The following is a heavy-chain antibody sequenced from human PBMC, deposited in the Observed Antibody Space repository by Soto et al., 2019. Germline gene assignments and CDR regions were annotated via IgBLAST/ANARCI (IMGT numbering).Heavy chain of an antibody. J-gene: IGHJ6*02. V-gene: IGHV1-2*04. Sequence: ASVKVSCKASGYSFTDYHINWVRQAPGQGLEWLGRSNPTRGGTSTAQKFQGWVTMTTDTSISTASMELTRLTSDDTAIYYCARGDSTDCSNGVCSFFYNHDMDVWG. CDR2: SNPTRGGT. CDR3: ARGDSTDCSNGVCSFFYNHDMDV. D-gene: IGHD2-8*01. CDR1: GYSFTDYH.